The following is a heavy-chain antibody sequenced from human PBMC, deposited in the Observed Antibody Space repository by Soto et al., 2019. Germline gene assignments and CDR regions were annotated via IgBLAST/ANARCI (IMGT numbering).Heavy chain of an antibody. D-gene: IGHD3-9*01. J-gene: IGHJ4*02. V-gene: IGHV3-30-3*01. Sequence: GGSLRLSCAASGFTFSSYAMHWVRQAPGKGLEWVAVISYDGSNKYYADSVKGRFTISRDNSKNTLYLQMNSLRAEDTAVYYCARDSGRYFDWLLSGFDYWGQGTLVTVSS. CDR1: GFTFSSYA. CDR3: ARDSGRYFDWLLSGFDY. CDR2: ISYDGSNK.